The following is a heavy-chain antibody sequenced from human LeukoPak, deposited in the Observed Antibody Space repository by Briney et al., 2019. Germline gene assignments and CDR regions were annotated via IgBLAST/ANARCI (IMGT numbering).Heavy chain of an antibody. Sequence: ASVKVSCKAAGGTFSNYGHAISWVRQAPGQGLEWVGGLTPVFGEAKYAQKFQGRDTITTDESTTTAYMEVTGLRSEDTAVYYCARGQRDSGAGAGIDYYYYYMDVWGKGTTVTVSS. CDR3: ARGQRDSGAGAGIDYYYYYMDV. J-gene: IGHJ6*03. CDR2: LTPVFGEA. V-gene: IGHV1-69*05. D-gene: IGHD6-19*01. CDR1: GGTFSNYGHA.